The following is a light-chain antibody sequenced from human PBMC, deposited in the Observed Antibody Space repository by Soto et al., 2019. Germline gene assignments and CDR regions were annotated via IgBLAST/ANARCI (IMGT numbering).Light chain of an antibody. J-gene: IGKJ5*01. CDR3: QQYANSLIT. CDR2: GAS. V-gene: IGKV3-20*01. Sequence: EIVLTQSPGTLSLSPGERATLSCRASQSVSSSYLAWYQQKPGQAPRLLIYGASSRATGIPDRFSGSGSGTEFTLTISRLEPEDFAVYYCQQYANSLITFGQGTRLEIK. CDR1: QSVSSSY.